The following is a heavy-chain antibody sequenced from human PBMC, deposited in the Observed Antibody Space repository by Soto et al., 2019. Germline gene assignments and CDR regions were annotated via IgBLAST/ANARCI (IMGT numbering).Heavy chain of an antibody. CDR1: GDSVTSASHY. Sequence: SETLSLTCTLSGDSVTSASHYWSWIRQPPGKGLEYIGYIFYSENTSYHPSLKSRATISVDTSKNQFSLKLSSVTAADTALYYCARAPLVMPTVCYSYSYGVEVRGQGATV. D-gene: IGHD4-4*01. CDR3: ARAPLVMPTVCYSYSYGVEV. CDR2: IFYSENT. J-gene: IGHJ6*01. V-gene: IGHV4-61*01.